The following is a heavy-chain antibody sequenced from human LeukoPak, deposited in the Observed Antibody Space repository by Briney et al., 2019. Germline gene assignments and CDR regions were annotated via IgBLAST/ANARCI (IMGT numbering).Heavy chain of an antibody. CDR1: GYTFTSYY. J-gene: IGHJ4*02. CDR2: INPSGGST. D-gene: IGHD5-18*01. V-gene: IGHV1-46*01. CDR3: ARDRGDTAMVLSG. Sequence: ASVKVSCKASGYTFTSYYMHWVRQAPGQGLEWMGIINPSGGSTSYAQKFQGRVTMTRDTSTSTVYMELSSLRPEDTAVYYCARDRGDTAMVLSGWGQGTLVTVSS.